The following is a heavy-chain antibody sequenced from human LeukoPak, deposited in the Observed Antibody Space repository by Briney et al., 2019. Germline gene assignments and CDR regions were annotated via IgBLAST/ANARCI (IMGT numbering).Heavy chain of an antibody. CDR2: IRYDGSNK. Sequence: GGSLRLSCTASGFTFSSYVMHWVRQAPGKGLEWVAFIRYDGSNKNYADSVKGRFTISRDNSKNTLYLQMNSLRAEDTAVYYCASLPRPLNHPTGGAFDIWGQGTMVTVSS. CDR3: ASLPRPLNHPTGGAFDI. J-gene: IGHJ3*02. CDR1: GFTFSSYV. V-gene: IGHV3-30*02. D-gene: IGHD1-1*01.